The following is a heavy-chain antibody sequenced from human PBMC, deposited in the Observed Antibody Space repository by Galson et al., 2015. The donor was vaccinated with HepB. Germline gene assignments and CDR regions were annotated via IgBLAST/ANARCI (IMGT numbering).Heavy chain of an antibody. Sequence: QSGAEVKKPGESLKISCKGSGYNFGSFWIGWVRQMPGKGLEWMGIIYPFDSDTRYSPSFQGQVTFSADMSISTAYLQWSSLKASDTAIYYCARRASHCSGGNCYSGDWFDPWGQGTLVIVSS. CDR3: ARRASHCSGGNCYSGDWFDP. V-gene: IGHV5-51*03. J-gene: IGHJ5*02. CDR2: IYPFDSDT. CDR1: GYNFGSFW. D-gene: IGHD2-15*01.